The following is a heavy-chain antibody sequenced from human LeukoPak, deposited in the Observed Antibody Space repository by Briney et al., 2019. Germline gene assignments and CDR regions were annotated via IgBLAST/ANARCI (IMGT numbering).Heavy chain of an antibody. D-gene: IGHD2-15*01. V-gene: IGHV4-59*08. CDR2: IYYSGST. J-gene: IGHJ4*02. CDR1: GGSISSYY. CDR3: ARHLRPGVVGYDY. Sequence: SETLSLTCTVSGGSISSYYWSWIRQTPGRTLEWIGYIYYSGSTNYNPSLKSRVTMTVDTSNNQFSLKLSSVTAADTAVYYCARHLRPGVVGYDYWGQGTLVTVSS.